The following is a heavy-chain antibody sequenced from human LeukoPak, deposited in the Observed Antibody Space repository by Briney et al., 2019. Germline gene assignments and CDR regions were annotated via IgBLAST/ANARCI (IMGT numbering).Heavy chain of an antibody. Sequence: GGSLRLSCAASGLTFSSYGMHWVRQAPGKGLEWVAVISYDGSNKYYADSVKGRFTISRDNSKNTLYLQMNSLRAEDTAVYYCAKDLLLPGYQLLGGYFDYWGQGTLVTVSS. CDR1: GLTFSSYG. J-gene: IGHJ4*02. D-gene: IGHD2-2*01. CDR3: AKDLLLPGYQLLGGYFDY. V-gene: IGHV3-30*18. CDR2: ISYDGSNK.